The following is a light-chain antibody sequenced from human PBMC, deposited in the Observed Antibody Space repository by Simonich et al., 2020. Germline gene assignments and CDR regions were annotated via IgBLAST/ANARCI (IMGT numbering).Light chain of an antibody. Sequence: DIVMTQTPLSLSVTPGQPASISCKSSQSLLHSDGKTYLYWYLQKPGQSPQLLIYLGSNRASGGPDRFSGSGSGTDFTLKISRVEAEDVGVYYCMQALQTPWTFGQGTKVEIK. V-gene: IGKV2-28*01. CDR2: LGS. CDR1: QSLLHSDGKTY. J-gene: IGKJ1*01. CDR3: MQALQTPWT.